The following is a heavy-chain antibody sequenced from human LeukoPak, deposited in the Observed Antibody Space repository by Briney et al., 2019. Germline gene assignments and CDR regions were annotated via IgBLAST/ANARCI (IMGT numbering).Heavy chain of an antibody. Sequence: SETLSLTCTVSGGSISSSSYYWGWIRQPPGKGLEWIGSIYYSGGTYYNPSLKSRVTISVDTSNNQFSLKLSSVTAADTAVYYCARDRDSSSWYYYYYYMDVWGKGTTVTVSS. D-gene: IGHD6-13*01. J-gene: IGHJ6*03. V-gene: IGHV4-39*07. CDR2: IYYSGGT. CDR3: ARDRDSSSWYYYYYYMDV. CDR1: GGSISSSSYY.